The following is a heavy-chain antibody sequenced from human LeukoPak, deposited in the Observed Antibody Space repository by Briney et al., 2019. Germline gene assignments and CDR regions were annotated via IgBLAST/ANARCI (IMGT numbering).Heavy chain of an antibody. CDR1: GFTFSTYA. D-gene: IGHD1-26*01. CDR2: ITGSGGTT. V-gene: IGHV3-23*01. Sequence: PGGSLRLSCEASGFTFSTYAMSWVRQAPGKGLEWVSTITGSGGTTYYADSVKGRFSISRDNSKNTLYVQINSLRAEETAVCYCARDRVVGVPGYWGQGTLVTVSS. CDR3: ARDRVVGVPGY. J-gene: IGHJ4*02.